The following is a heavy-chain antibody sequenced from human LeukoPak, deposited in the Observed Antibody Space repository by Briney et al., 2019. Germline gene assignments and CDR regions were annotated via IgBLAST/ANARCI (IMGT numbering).Heavy chain of an antibody. CDR2: ISYDGSNK. D-gene: IGHD6-6*01. V-gene: IGHV3-30-3*02. CDR1: GFTFSSYA. Sequence: QPGRSLRLSCAASGFTFSSYAMHWVRQAPGKGLEWVAVISYDGSNKYYADSVKGRFTISRDNSKNTLYLQMNSLRAEDTAVYYCAKPFISIAAHLDYWGQGTLVTVSS. CDR3: AKPFISIAAHLDY. J-gene: IGHJ4*02.